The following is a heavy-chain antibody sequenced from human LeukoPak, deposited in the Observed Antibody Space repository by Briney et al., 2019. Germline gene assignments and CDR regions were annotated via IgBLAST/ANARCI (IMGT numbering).Heavy chain of an antibody. J-gene: IGHJ4*02. CDR2: IIPIFGTA. Sequence: ASVKVSCKASGGTFSSYAISWVRQAPGQGLEWMGGIIPIFGTANYALKFQGRVTITADESTSTAYMELSSLRSEDTAVYYCARSALGVPYFDYWGQGTLVTVSS. D-gene: IGHD3-16*01. V-gene: IGHV1-69*13. CDR3: ARSALGVPYFDY. CDR1: GGTFSSYA.